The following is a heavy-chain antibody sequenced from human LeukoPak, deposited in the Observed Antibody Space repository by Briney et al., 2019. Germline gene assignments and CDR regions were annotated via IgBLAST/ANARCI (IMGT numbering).Heavy chain of an antibody. J-gene: IGHJ6*03. CDR2: INPNSGGT. Sequence: ASVKVSCKASGYTFTGYYMHWVRQAPGQGLEWMGWINPNSGGTNYAQKFQGRVTMTRDTSISTAYMELSRLRSDDTAEYYCARDRVTLYYYYMDVWGKGTTVTISS. V-gene: IGHV1-2*02. CDR3: ARDRVTLYYYYMDV. CDR1: GYTFTGYY. D-gene: IGHD3-16*01.